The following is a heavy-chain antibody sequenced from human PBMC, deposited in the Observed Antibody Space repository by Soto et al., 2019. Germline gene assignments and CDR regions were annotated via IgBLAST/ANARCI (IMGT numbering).Heavy chain of an antibody. CDR3: AGTVEVLPAAFDY. V-gene: IGHV4-61*08. D-gene: IGHD2-2*01. CDR2: IYNGGNT. CDR1: DDSITSGAYY. J-gene: IGHJ4*02. Sequence: PSETLSLTCTVSDDSITSGAYYWGLIRQTPGKGLENIGYIYNGGNTNYNPSLKSRVTMSVDTSKNQFSLKLSSVTPADTAVYYCAGTVEVLPAAFDYWGQGTLVTVSS.